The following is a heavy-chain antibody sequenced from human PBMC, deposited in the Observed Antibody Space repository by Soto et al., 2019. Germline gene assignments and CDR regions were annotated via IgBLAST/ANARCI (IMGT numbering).Heavy chain of an antibody. Sequence: VKVSFKASGYTFTSDAMHWVREAPGQRLEWMGWINAGNGNTKYSQKIQGRVTITGDTSASTAYMELSSLRSEDTAVYYCARGPYYYGSGSYYSGLYYYMDVWGKGTTVTVSS. CDR2: INAGNGNT. CDR3: ARGPYYYGSGSYYSGLYYYMDV. V-gene: IGHV1-3*01. J-gene: IGHJ6*03. D-gene: IGHD3-10*01. CDR1: GYTFTSDA.